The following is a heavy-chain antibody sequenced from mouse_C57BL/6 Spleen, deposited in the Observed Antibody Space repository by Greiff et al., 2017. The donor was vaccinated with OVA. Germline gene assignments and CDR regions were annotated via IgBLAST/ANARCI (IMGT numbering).Heavy chain of an antibody. J-gene: IGHJ4*01. CDR2: ISSGSSTI. Sequence: EVKLLESGGGLVKPGGSLKLSCAASGFTFSDYGMHWVRQAPEKGLEWVAYISSGSSTIYYADTVKGRFTISRDNAKNTLFLQMTSLSTEDTAMDYCAREGYYERYYYDLGYWGQGTSVTVSS. CDR1: GFTFSDYG. CDR3: AREGYYERYYYDLGY. V-gene: IGHV5-17*01. D-gene: IGHD1-1*02.